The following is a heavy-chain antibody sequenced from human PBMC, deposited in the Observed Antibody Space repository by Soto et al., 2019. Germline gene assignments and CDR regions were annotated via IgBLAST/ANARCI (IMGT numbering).Heavy chain of an antibody. Sequence: QVQLQESGPGLVRPSQTLSLTCTVSGGSISFDHYHWTWIRQPAGKGLEWIGYIHYSVSVYYNPSLQSRVSMSVDTSKNLFSLKLSSVTAADTAVYFCVREDGGGDRDYYGLDVWGQGTTVTVSS. J-gene: IGHJ6*02. CDR1: GGSISFDHYH. CDR3: VREDGGGDRDYYGLDV. V-gene: IGHV4-30-4*01. D-gene: IGHD2-21*02. CDR2: IHYSVSV.